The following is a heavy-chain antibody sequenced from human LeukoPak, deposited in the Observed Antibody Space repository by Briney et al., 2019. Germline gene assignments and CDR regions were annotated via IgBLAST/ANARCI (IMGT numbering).Heavy chain of an antibody. Sequence: YYSGSTYYNPSLKGRVTISVDTSKNQFSLKLSSVTAADTAVYYCARDSFTMVRGGNWFDPWGQGTLVTVSS. V-gene: IGHV4-39*07. J-gene: IGHJ5*02. D-gene: IGHD3-10*01. CDR3: ARDSFTMVRGGNWFDP. CDR2: YYSGST.